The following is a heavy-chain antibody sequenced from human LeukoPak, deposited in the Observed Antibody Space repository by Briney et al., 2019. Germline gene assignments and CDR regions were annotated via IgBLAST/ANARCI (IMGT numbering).Heavy chain of an antibody. CDR2: INHSGST. D-gene: IGHD6-13*01. Sequence: SETLSLTCTVSGDSISSGDYYWSWIRQPPGKGLEWIGEINHSGSTNYNPSLKSRVTISVDTSKNQFSPKLSSVTAEDTAVYYCAQGIAAAGLYYFDYWGQGTLVTVSS. V-gene: IGHV4-39*07. CDR3: AQGIAAAGLYYFDY. CDR1: GDSISSGDYY. J-gene: IGHJ4*02.